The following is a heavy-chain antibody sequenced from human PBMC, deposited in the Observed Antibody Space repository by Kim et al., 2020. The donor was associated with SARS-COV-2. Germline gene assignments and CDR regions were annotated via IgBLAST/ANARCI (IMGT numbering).Heavy chain of an antibody. CDR3: ARGGCSGGSCYLGRPRYYYYGMDV. CDR2: INHSGST. J-gene: IGHJ6*02. D-gene: IGHD2-15*01. V-gene: IGHV4-34*01. Sequence: SETLSLTCAVYGGSFSGYYWSWIRQPPGKGLEWIGEINHSGSTNYNPSLKSRVTISVDTSKNQFSLKLSSVTAADTAVYYCARGGCSGGSCYLGRPRYYYYGMDVWGQGTTVTVSS. CDR1: GGSFSGYY.